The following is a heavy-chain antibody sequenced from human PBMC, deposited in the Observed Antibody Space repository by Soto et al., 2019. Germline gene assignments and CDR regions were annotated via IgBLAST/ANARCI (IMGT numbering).Heavy chain of an antibody. Sequence: PGGSLRLSCAASGFTFNNYAMTWVRQAPGKGLEWVAHISTSGATRYYADSVKGRFTISRDNAKTSLYLQMDSLRNEDTAVYYCARFFGSGFDYWGQGTLVTVSS. V-gene: IGHV3-48*02. CDR2: ISTSGATR. J-gene: IGHJ4*02. CDR1: GFTFNNYA. CDR3: ARFFGSGFDY. D-gene: IGHD6-19*01.